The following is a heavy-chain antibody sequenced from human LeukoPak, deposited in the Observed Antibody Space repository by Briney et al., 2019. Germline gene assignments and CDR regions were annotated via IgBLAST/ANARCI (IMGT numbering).Heavy chain of an antibody. V-gene: IGHV4-59*01. D-gene: IGHD3-3*01. CDR2: IYYSGST. CDR3: ARATRGHYYDFWSGYYFDY. Sequence: SETLSLTCTVSGGSISSYYWSWLRQPPGKGLEWIGYIYYSGSTNYNPSLKSRVTISVDTSKNQFSLKLSSVTAADTAVYYCARATRGHYYDFWSGYYFDYWGQGTLVTVSS. J-gene: IGHJ4*02. CDR1: GGSISSYY.